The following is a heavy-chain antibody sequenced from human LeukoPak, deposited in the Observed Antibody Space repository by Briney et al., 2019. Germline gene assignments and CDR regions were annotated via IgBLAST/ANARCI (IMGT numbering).Heavy chain of an antibody. CDR1: GGSISSYY. J-gene: IGHJ6*02. V-gene: IGHV4-59*01. Sequence: PSETLSLTCTVSGGSISSYYWSWIRQPPGKGLEWNGYIYYSGSTNYNPSLKSRVTISVDTSKNQFSLKLSSVTAADTAVYYCAREASSSWYHYYGMDVWGQGTTVTVSS. CDR3: AREASSSWYHYYGMDV. CDR2: IYYSGST. D-gene: IGHD6-13*01.